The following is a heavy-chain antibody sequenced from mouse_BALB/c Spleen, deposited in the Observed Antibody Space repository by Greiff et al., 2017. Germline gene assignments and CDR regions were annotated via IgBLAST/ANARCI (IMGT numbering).Heavy chain of an antibody. Sequence: VQLQESGAELVRPGTSVKVSCTASGYAFTNYLIAWVKQRPGQGLEWIGVINPGSGGTNYNEKFKGKATLTADKSSSTAYMQLSSLTSEDSAVYFCARLGKYGNYGYFDVWGAGTTVTVSS. J-gene: IGHJ1*01. CDR2: INPGSGGT. V-gene: IGHV1-54*01. CDR3: ARLGKYGNYGYFDV. CDR1: GYAFTNYL. D-gene: IGHD2-10*02.